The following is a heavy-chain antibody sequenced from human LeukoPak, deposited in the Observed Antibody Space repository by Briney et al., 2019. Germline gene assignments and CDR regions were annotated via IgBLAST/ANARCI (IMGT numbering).Heavy chain of an antibody. J-gene: IGHJ5*02. CDR2: INHSGST. CDR3: ATSTDIVVVPAARGYNWFDP. V-gene: IGHV4-34*01. Sequence: PSETLSLTCAVYGGSFSGYYWSWIRQPPGKGLEWIGEINHSGSTNYNPSLKSRVTISVDTSKNQFSLKLSSVTAAYTAVYYCATSTDIVVVPAARGYNWFDPWGQGTLVTVSS. CDR1: GGSFSGYY. D-gene: IGHD2-2*01.